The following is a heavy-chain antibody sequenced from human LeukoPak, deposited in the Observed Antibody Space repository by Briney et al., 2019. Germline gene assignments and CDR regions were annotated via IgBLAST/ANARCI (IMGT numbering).Heavy chain of an antibody. V-gene: IGHV1-2*02. J-gene: IGHJ4*02. CDR1: GYTFTGYY. Sequence: ASVTVSCTASGYTFTGYYMHWVRQAPGQGLEWMGWINPNSGGTNYAQKFQGRVTMTRDTSISTAYMELSRLRSDDTAVYYCASASDGTTITDYWGQGALVTVSS. D-gene: IGHD5-12*01. CDR3: ASASDGTTITDY. CDR2: INPNSGGT.